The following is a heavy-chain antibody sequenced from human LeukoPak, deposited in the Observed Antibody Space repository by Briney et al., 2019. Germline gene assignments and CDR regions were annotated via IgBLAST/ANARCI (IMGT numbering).Heavy chain of an antibody. CDR2: INHSGST. D-gene: IGHD2-15*01. J-gene: IGHJ4*02. V-gene: IGHV4-34*01. CDR3: ARDLWDIVVVVAAKGAGFDY. CDR1: GGSFSGYY. Sequence: MPSETLSLTCAVYGGSFSGYYWSWIRQPPGKGLEWIGEINHSGSTNYNPSLKSRVTISVDTSKNQFSLKLSSVTAADTAVYYCARDLWDIVVVVAAKGAGFDYWGQGTLVTVSS.